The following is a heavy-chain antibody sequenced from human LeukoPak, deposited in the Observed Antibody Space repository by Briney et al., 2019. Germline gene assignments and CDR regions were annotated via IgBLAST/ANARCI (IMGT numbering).Heavy chain of an antibody. CDR1: GFTFDDYA. V-gene: IGHV3-9*01. J-gene: IGHJ4*02. D-gene: IGHD1-26*01. CDR3: ARELTTFDY. CDR2: ISWNSGSI. Sequence: GRSLRLSCAASGFTFDDYAMHWVRQAPGKGLEWVSGISWNSGSIGYADSVKGRLTISRDNAKNSLYLQMNSLRAEDTALYYCARELTTFDYWGQGTLVTVSS.